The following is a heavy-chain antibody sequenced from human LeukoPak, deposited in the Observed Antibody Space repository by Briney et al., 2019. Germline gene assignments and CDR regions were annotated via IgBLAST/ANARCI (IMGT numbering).Heavy chain of an antibody. J-gene: IGHJ3*02. D-gene: IGHD3-22*01. V-gene: IGHV4-39*07. Sequence: SETLSLTCTVSGGSISSGDYYWSWIRQPPGKGLEWIGSIYHSGTTYYNPSLKSRVTISVDTSKNQFSLKLSSVTAADTAAYYCAREYYYDSSGYLYAFDIWGQGTMVTVSS. CDR2: IYHSGTT. CDR3: AREYYYDSSGYLYAFDI. CDR1: GGSISSGDYY.